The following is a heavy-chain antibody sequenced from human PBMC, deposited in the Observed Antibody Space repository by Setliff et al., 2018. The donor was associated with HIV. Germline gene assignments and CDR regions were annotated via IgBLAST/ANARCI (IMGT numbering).Heavy chain of an antibody. CDR2: INPSGGSA. CDR3: ARDYFDSSAYHYGFGAFDI. Sequence: ASVKVSCKASGYTSTSYYLHWVRQAPGQGLEWMGMINPSGGSASYAQKFQGRVTMSRDTSTSTVYMELSSLRSEDTAVYYCARDYFDSSAYHYGFGAFDIWGQGTMVTVS. V-gene: IGHV1-46*01. CDR1: GYTSTSYY. J-gene: IGHJ3*02. D-gene: IGHD3-22*01.